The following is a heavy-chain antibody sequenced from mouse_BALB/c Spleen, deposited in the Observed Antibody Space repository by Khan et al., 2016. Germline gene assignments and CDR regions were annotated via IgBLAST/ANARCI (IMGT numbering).Heavy chain of an antibody. V-gene: IGHV3-2*02. D-gene: IGHD1-2*01. Sequence: VQLKESGPGLVKPSQSLSLTCTVTGHSITSDYAWNWIRQFPGNKLEWMGYIRYSGSTTYNPSLKSRISITRDTSKNQFFLQLYSVTTEDTATYYCTRSPTATRYFDVWGAGTTVTVSS. J-gene: IGHJ1*01. CDR2: IRYSGST. CDR3: TRSPTATRYFDV. CDR1: GHSITSDYA.